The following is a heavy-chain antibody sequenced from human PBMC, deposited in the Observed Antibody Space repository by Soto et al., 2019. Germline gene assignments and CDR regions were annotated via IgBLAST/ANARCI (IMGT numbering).Heavy chain of an antibody. CDR3: ARGGYCSGGSCYDYYYGMDV. CDR2: IIPIFGTA. V-gene: IGHV1-69*01. D-gene: IGHD2-15*01. Sequence: QVQLVQSGAEVKKPGSSVKVSCKASGGTFSSYAISWVRQAPGPGLEWMGGIIPIFGTANYAQKFQGRVTITADESTSTAYMELSSLRSEDTAVYYCARGGYCSGGSCYDYYYGMDVWGQGTTVTVSS. CDR1: GGTFSSYA. J-gene: IGHJ6*02.